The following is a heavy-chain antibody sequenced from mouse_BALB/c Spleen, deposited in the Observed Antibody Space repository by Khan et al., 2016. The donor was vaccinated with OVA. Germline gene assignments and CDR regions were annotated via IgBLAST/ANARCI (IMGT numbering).Heavy chain of an antibody. D-gene: IGHD1-1*01. J-gene: IGHJ2*01. V-gene: IGHV1-7*01. CDR1: GYTFINYW. Sequence: QVQLQQSGAELAKPGASVKMSCKASGYTFINYWILWVKQRPGQGLEWIGYINPSTGYTEYNQNFKDKATLTADKSSSTAYMQLSSLTSEDFAVYYCARRGLRWDFDYWGQGTTRTVSS. CDR2: INPSTGYT. CDR3: ARRGLRWDFDY.